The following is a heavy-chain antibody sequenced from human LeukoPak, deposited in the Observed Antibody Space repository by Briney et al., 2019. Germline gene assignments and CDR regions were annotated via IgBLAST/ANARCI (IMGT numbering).Heavy chain of an antibody. CDR1: GYSISIGYY. CDR3: GSQKEWSLTEYHFDY. Sequence: SETLSLTCTVSGYSISIGYYCGWIRQPPGKGLEWIGSVYHSGSTYYNPSLKSRVTISMDESKNQFSLKLTAVTAADTAVYYCGSQKEWSLTEYHFDYWGQGTLVTVSS. D-gene: IGHD3-3*01. V-gene: IGHV4-38-2*02. CDR2: VYHSGST. J-gene: IGHJ4*02.